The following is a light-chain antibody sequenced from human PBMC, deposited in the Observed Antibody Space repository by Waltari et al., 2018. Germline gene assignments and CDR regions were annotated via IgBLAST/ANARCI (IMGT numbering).Light chain of an antibody. CDR3: QQYDSYSGT. V-gene: IGKV1-5*03. CDR2: KAS. CDR1: QSIKSW. J-gene: IGKJ1*01. Sequence: DIQITQSPSTLSASVGDRVTVTCRASQSIKSWLAWYQQKPGKAPKLLIHKASSLESGVPSRFSGSESGTEFTLTISSLQPDDFATYYCQQYDSYSGTFGQGTKVEIK.